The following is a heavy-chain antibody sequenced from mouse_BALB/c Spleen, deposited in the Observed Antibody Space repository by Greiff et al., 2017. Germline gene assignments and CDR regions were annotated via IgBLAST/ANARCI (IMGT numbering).Heavy chain of an antibody. J-gene: IGHJ4*01. V-gene: IGHV14-1*02. Sequence: VQLKQSGAELVRPGALVKLSCKASGFNIKDYYMHWVKQRPEQGLEWIGWIDPENGNTIYDPKFQGKASITADTSSNTAYLQLSSLTSEDTAVYYCARKPYYGYPMDYWGQGTSVTVSS. CDR2: IDPENGNT. D-gene: IGHD2-9*01. CDR1: GFNIKDYY. CDR3: ARKPYYGYPMDY.